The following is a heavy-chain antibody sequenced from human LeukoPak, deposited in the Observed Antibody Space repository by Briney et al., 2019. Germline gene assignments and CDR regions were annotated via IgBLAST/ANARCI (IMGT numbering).Heavy chain of an antibody. Sequence: SETPSLTCTVSGGSISSYYWSWIRQPPGKGLEWIGYVYYSGSTNYNPSLKSRVTISVDTSKNQFSLKLSSVTAADTAVYYCARGVEMATILDYWGQGTLVTVSS. J-gene: IGHJ4*02. V-gene: IGHV4-59*01. CDR3: ARGVEMATILDY. CDR2: VYYSGST. D-gene: IGHD5-24*01. CDR1: GGSISSYY.